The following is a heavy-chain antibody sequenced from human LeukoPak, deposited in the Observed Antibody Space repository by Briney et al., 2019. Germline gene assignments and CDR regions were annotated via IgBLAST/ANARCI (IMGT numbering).Heavy chain of an antibody. Sequence: SETLSLTCTVSGGSISSYYWSWIRQPPGKGLEWIGYIYYSGSTNYNPSLKSRVTISVHTSKNQFSLKLSSVTAADTAVYYCARLVYYYDSSGYYRAFDYWGQGTLVTVSS. CDR3: ARLVYYYDSSGYYRAFDY. D-gene: IGHD3-22*01. CDR2: IYYSGST. V-gene: IGHV4-59*08. J-gene: IGHJ4*02. CDR1: GGSISSYY.